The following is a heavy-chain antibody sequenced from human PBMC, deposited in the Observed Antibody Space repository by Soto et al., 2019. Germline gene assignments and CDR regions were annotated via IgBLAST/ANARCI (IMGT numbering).Heavy chain of an antibody. CDR1: GGSISSSSYY. J-gene: IGHJ3*02. CDR3: ARQGIAAAARAFDI. D-gene: IGHD6-13*01. Sequence: QLQLQESGPGLVKPSETLSLTCTVSGGSISSSSYYWGWIRQPPGKGLEWIGSIYYSGSTYYTPSLKSRGTISVDTAKNQLSLKLSSVTAADTAVYYCARQGIAAAARAFDIWGQGTMVTVSS. CDR2: IYYSGST. V-gene: IGHV4-39*01.